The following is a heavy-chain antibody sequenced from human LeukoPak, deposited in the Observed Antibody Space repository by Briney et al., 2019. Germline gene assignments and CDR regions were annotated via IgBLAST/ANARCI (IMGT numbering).Heavy chain of an antibody. V-gene: IGHV1-18*01. Sequence: ASVKVSCKASGYTFTSYGISWVRQAPGQGLEWMGWISAYNGNTNYAQKLQGRVTMTTDTSTSTAYMELRSLRSDDTAVYYCARPKGSSSSWYVPSDWYFDLWGRGTLVTVSS. CDR1: GYTFTSYG. CDR2: ISAYNGNT. D-gene: IGHD6-13*01. J-gene: IGHJ2*01. CDR3: ARPKGSSSSWYVPSDWYFDL.